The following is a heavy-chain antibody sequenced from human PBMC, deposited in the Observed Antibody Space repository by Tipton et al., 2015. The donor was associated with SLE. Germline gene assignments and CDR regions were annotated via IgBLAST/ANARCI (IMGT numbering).Heavy chain of an antibody. D-gene: IGHD6-19*01. V-gene: IGHV4-4*07. CDR2: IYYSGST. CDR1: GGSISSYY. J-gene: IGHJ4*02. CDR3: ARDSSGYWDY. Sequence: LRLSCTVSGGSISSYYWSWIRQPAGKGLEWIGRIYYSGSTYYNPSLKSRVTISVDTSKNQFSLKLSSVTAADTAVYYCARDSSGYWDYWGQGTLVTVSS.